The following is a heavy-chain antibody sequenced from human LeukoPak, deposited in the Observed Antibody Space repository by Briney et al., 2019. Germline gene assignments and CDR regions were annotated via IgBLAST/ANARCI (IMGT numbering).Heavy chain of an antibody. Sequence: GGSLRLSCAASGFMFSDYGMHWVRQAPGKGLEWVAFIQNDGRNKYFADSVKGRFTISRDNSKNTLYLQMSSLRDEDTAVYFCAKWACSGGTCYSYYYYYMDVWGKGTTVTISS. V-gene: IGHV3-30*02. J-gene: IGHJ6*03. CDR3: AKWACSGGTCYSYYYYYMDV. CDR1: GFMFSDYG. CDR2: IQNDGRNK. D-gene: IGHD2-15*01.